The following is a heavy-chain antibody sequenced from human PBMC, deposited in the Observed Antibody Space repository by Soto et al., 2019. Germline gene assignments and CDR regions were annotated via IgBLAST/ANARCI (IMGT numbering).Heavy chain of an antibody. CDR3: ARGIAVAPDAFDL. J-gene: IGHJ3*01. V-gene: IGHV3-33*01. CDR1: GFTFSSYG. CDR2: IWYDGSNK. D-gene: IGHD6-19*01. Sequence: GGSLRLSCAASGFTFSSYGMHWVRQAPGKGLEWVAVIWYDGSNKYYADSVKGRFTISRDNSKNTLYLQMNSLRAEDTAVYYCARGIAVAPDAFDLWGQGTMVTVSS.